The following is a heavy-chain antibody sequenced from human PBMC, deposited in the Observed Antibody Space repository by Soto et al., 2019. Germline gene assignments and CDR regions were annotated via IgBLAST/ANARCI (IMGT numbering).Heavy chain of an antibody. Sequence: SETLSLTCTVSGGSISSGDYYWSWIRQPPGKGLEWIGYIYYSGSTYYNPSLKSRVTISVDTSKNQFSLKLSSVTAADTAVYYCARETYGDSVGYFAPWGQGTPVTVSS. J-gene: IGHJ5*02. V-gene: IGHV4-30-4*01. CDR1: GGSISSGDYY. CDR2: IYYSGST. D-gene: IGHD4-17*01. CDR3: ARETYGDSVGYFAP.